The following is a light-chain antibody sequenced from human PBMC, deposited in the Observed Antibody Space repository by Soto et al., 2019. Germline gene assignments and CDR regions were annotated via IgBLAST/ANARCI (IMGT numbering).Light chain of an antibody. V-gene: IGKV1-5*03. J-gene: IGKJ1*01. Sequence: DIQMTQSPSTLSGSVGDRVTITCRASQTISSWLAWYQQKPGKAPKLLIYKASTLKSGVPSRFSGSGSGTEFTLTISSLQPDDFATDYCQHYNSYSEAFGQGTKVALK. CDR3: QHYNSYSEA. CDR2: KAS. CDR1: QTISSW.